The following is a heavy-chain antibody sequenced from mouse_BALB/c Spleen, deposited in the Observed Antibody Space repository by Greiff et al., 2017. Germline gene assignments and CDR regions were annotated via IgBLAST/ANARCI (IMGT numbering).Heavy chain of an antibody. CDR1: GFTFSDYY. Sequence: EVHLVESGGGLVKPGGSLKLSCAASGFTFSDYYMYWVRQTPEKRLEWVATISDGGSYTYYPDSVKGRFTISRDNAKNNLYLQMSSLKSEDTAMYYCARERSGQYGNYEAMDYWGQGTSVTVSS. V-gene: IGHV5-4*02. CDR3: ARERSGQYGNYEAMDY. D-gene: IGHD2-10*02. CDR2: ISDGGSYT. J-gene: IGHJ4*01.